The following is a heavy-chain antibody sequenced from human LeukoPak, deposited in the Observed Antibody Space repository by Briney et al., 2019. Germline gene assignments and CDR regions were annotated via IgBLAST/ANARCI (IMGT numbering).Heavy chain of an antibody. CDR1: GGSFSGYY. J-gene: IGHJ4*02. CDR3: AREGIAAAVGSFDY. CDR2: INHSGST. Sequence: SETLSLTCAVYGGSFSGYYWSWIRHPPGKGLEWIGEINHSGSTNYNPSLKSRVTISVDTSKNQFSLKLSSVTAADTAVYYCAREGIAAAVGSFDYWGQGTLVTVSS. D-gene: IGHD6-13*01. V-gene: IGHV4-34*01.